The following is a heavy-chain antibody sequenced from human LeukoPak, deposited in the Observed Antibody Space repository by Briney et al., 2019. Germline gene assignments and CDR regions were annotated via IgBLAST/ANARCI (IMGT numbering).Heavy chain of an antibody. V-gene: IGHV3-23*01. D-gene: IGHD5-24*01. CDR3: ARRAYNWGAFDI. Sequence: GGSLTLSCAASGYTFSSYWMSWVRQAPGKGLEWVSTLSPSGADTYYADSVKGRFTISRDISKNTLYLQMNSLRAEDTAVYYCARRAYNWGAFDIWGQGTMVTVSS. J-gene: IGHJ3*02. CDR2: LSPSGADT. CDR1: GYTFSSYW.